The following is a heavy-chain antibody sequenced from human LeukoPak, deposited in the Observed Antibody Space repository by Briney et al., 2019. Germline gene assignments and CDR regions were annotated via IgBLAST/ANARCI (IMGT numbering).Heavy chain of an antibody. CDR1: GFTFSSYA. CDR2: IYSGGST. Sequence: GGSLRLSCAASGFTFSSYAMSWVRQAPGKGLEWVSVIYSGGSTYYADSVKGRFTISRDNSKNTLYLQMNSLRAEDTAVYYCAKSKTGEKTHYFDYWGQGTLVTVSS. J-gene: IGHJ4*02. V-gene: IGHV3-23*03. D-gene: IGHD7-27*01. CDR3: AKSKTGEKTHYFDY.